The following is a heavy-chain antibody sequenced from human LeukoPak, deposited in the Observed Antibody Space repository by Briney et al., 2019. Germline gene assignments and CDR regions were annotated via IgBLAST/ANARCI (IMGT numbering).Heavy chain of an antibody. D-gene: IGHD3-9*01. J-gene: IGHJ4*02. Sequence: PSETLSLTCTVSGGSISSSSYYWGWIRQPPGKGLEWIGSIYYSGSTYYNPSLKSRVTISVDTSKNQFSLKLSSVTAADTAVYYCARAHNYDILTGHYSYYFDYWGQGTLVTVSS. CDR3: ARAHNYDILTGHYSYYFDY. V-gene: IGHV4-39*01. CDR1: GGSISSSSYY. CDR2: IYYSGST.